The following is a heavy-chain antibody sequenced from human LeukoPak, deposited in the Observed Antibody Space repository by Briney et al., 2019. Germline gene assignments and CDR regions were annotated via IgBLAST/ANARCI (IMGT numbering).Heavy chain of an antibody. CDR2: IYYSGST. Sequence: PSVTLSLTCTVSGGSISSSSYYWGWIRQPPGKGLEWIGSIYYSGSTYYNPSLKSRVTISVDTSKNQFSLKLSSVTAADTAVYYCARHSITMIAFDIWGQGTMVTVSS. CDR1: GGSISSSSYY. CDR3: ARHSITMIAFDI. J-gene: IGHJ3*02. V-gene: IGHV4-39*01. D-gene: IGHD3-22*01.